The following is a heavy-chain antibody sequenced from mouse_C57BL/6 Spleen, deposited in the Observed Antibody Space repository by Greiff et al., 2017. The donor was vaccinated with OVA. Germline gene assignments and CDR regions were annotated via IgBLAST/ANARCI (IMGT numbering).Heavy chain of an antibody. J-gene: IGHJ1*03. D-gene: IGHD2-12*01. Sequence: QVQLKESGPELVKPGASVKISCKASGYAFSSSWMNWVKQRPGKGLEWIGRIYPGDGDTNYNGKFKGKATLTADKSSSTAYMQLSSLTSEDSAVYFCASSYYSYFDVWGTGTTVTVSS. CDR2: IYPGDGDT. V-gene: IGHV1-82*01. CDR1: GYAFSSSW. CDR3: ASSYYSYFDV.